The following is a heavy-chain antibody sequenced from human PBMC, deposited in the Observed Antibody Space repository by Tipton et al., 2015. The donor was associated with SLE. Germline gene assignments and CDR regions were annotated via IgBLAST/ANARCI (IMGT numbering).Heavy chain of an antibody. CDR3: ARDRDIVLEPVPIPPAFDI. J-gene: IGHJ3*02. CDR1: GGSITTRSYY. CDR2: ISYSGAT. D-gene: IGHD2-8*02. Sequence: TLSLTCIVSGGSITTRSYYWGWTRQPPGKVLEWIASISYSGATYYNPSLKSRVIISLDTSRNHFSLKLTSVTAADTAVYFCARDRDIVLEPVPIPPAFDIWGQGTTVTVSS. V-gene: IGHV4-39*07.